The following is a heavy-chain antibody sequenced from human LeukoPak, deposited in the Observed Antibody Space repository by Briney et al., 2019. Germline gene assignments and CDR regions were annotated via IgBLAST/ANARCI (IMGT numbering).Heavy chain of an antibody. V-gene: IGHV1-18*01. J-gene: IGHJ6*03. CDR2: ISAYNGNT. CDR1: GYTFTSYG. CDR3: ARGSIVATITHKWNQGYYYYYMDV. D-gene: IGHD5-12*01. Sequence: ASVTVSCKASGYTFTSYGISWVRQAPGQGLEWMGWISAYNGNTNYAQKLQGRVTMTTDTSTSTAYMELRSLRSDDTAVYYCARGSIVATITHKWNQGYYYYYMDVWGKGTTVTVSS.